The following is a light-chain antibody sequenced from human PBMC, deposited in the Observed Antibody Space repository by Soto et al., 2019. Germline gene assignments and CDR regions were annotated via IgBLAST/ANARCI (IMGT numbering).Light chain of an antibody. CDR3: QTWAPGIHWV. CDR2: VNSDGSH. V-gene: IGLV4-69*01. CDR1: SGHSAYG. J-gene: IGLJ3*02. Sequence: QPVLTQSPSASASLGASVKLTCTLSSGHSAYGIAWHQQQPERGPRYLMKVNSDGSHSKGDGIPDRFSGSSSGAERYLTISSLQSEDEADYYCQTWAPGIHWVFGGGTKLTVL.